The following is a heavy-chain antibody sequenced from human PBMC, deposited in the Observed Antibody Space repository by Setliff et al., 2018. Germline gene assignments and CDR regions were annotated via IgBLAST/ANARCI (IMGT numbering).Heavy chain of an antibody. CDR1: GGTFINYA. V-gene: IGHV1-69*13. Sequence: SVKVSCKASGGTFINYAISWVRQAPGQGLEWMGGIIPIFGTANYAQKFQGRVTITADESTSTAYMELSSLRSEDTAVYYCARATLTIFGVVTPFDYWGQGTLVTVSS. D-gene: IGHD3-3*01. J-gene: IGHJ4*02. CDR2: IIPIFGTA. CDR3: ARATLTIFGVVTPFDY.